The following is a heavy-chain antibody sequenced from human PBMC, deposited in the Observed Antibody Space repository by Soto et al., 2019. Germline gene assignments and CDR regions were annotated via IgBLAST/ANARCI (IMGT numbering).Heavy chain of an antibody. V-gene: IGHV4-59*01. CDR2: IYYSGST. D-gene: IGHD6-13*01. CDR3: ARRDHRLSIAAAGIDDYGRDV. Sequence: SETLSLTCTVSGGSISSYYWSWIRQPPGKGLEWIGYIYYSGSTNYNPSLKSRVTISVDTSKNQFSLKLSSVTAADTAVYYCARRDHRLSIAAAGIDDYGRDVWGQGTTVTVSS. J-gene: IGHJ6*02. CDR1: GGSISSYY.